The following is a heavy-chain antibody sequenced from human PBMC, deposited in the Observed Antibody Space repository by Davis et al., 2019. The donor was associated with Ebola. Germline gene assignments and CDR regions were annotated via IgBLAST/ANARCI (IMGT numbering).Heavy chain of an antibody. Sequence: PGGSLRLSCAASGFTFSSYGMHWVRQAPGKGLEWVAVISYDGSNKYYADSVKGRFTISRDNSKNTLYLQMNSLRAEDTAVYYCARDHSSWNYRDDYFDYWGQGTLVTVSS. CDR2: ISYDGSNK. D-gene: IGHD1-7*01. V-gene: IGHV3-30*03. CDR3: ARDHSSWNYRDDYFDY. J-gene: IGHJ4*02. CDR1: GFTFSSYG.